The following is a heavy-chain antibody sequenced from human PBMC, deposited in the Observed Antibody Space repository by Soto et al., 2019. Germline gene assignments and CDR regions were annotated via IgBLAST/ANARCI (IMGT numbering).Heavy chain of an antibody. D-gene: IGHD4-17*01. CDR2: IIPIFGTA. V-gene: IGHV1-69*13. CDR1: GGTFSSYA. J-gene: IGHJ4*02. Sequence: ASVKVSCKASGGTFSSYAISWVRQAPGQGLEWMGGIIPIFGTANYAQKFQGRVTITADESTSTAYMELSSLRSEDTAVYYCARDHSYYGGNAFDYWGQGTLVTVSS. CDR3: ARDHSYYGGNAFDY.